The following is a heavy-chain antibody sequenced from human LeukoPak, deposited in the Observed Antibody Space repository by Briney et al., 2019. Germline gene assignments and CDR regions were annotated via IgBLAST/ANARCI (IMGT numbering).Heavy chain of an antibody. J-gene: IGHJ4*02. D-gene: IGHD5-24*01. CDR2: INHSGST. Sequence: SETLSLTCAVYGGSFSGYYWSWIRQPPGKGLEWIGEINHSGSTNYNPSLKSRVTISVDASKNQFSLKLSSVTAADTAVYYCAGIRDGYNMVDYWGQGTLVTVSS. CDR1: GGSFSGYY. CDR3: AGIRDGYNMVDY. V-gene: IGHV4-34*01.